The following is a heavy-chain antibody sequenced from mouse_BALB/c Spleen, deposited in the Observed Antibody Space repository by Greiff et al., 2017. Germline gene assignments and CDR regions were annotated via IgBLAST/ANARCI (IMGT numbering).Heavy chain of an antibody. J-gene: IGHJ3*01. V-gene: IGHV1-67*01. CDR3: ARETSDSSGYVAY. D-gene: IGHD3-2*01. CDR1: GYTFTDYA. Sequence: VKLQESGPELVRPGESVKISCKGSGYTFTDYAMHWVKQSHAKSLEWIGVISIYYDNTNYNQKFKGKATMTVDKSSSTAYMELARLTSEDSAIYYCARETSDSSGYVAYWGQGTLVTVSA. CDR2: ISIYYDNT.